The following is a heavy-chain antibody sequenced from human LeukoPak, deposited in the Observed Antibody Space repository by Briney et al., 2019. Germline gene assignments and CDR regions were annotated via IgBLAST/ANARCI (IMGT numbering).Heavy chain of an antibody. CDR1: GYTFTSYD. Sequence: ASVKVSCKASGYTFTSYDINWVRQATGQGLEWMGWMNPNSGNKGYAQKFQGRVTMTRNTSISTAYMELSSLRSEDTAVYYCASGPIYGSGSNYDYWGQGTLVTVSS. D-gene: IGHD3-10*01. V-gene: IGHV1-8*01. CDR2: MNPNSGNK. J-gene: IGHJ4*02. CDR3: ASGPIYGSGSNYDY.